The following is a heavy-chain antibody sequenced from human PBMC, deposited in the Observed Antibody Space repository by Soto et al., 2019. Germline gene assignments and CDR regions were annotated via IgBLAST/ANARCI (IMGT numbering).Heavy chain of an antibody. Sequence: QVQLVESGGGVVQPGRSLRLSCAASGFTFSSYGMHWVRQAPGKGLEWVAVIWYDGSNKYYADSVKGRLTISRDNSKNTLYLQMNSLRAEDTAVYYCAIDGSYYDSSGYYPGGYWGQGTLVTVSS. CDR1: GFTFSSYG. CDR2: IWYDGSNK. D-gene: IGHD3-22*01. V-gene: IGHV3-33*01. J-gene: IGHJ4*02. CDR3: AIDGSYYDSSGYYPGGY.